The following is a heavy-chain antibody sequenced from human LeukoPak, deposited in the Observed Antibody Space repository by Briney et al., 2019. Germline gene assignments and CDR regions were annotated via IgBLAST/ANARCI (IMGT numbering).Heavy chain of an antibody. J-gene: IGHJ6*03. CDR1: GFTFSNYG. CDR2: IRYDGNNK. D-gene: IGHD2-2*01. Sequence: PGGSLRLSCAASGFTFSNYGIHWVRQAPGKGLEWVAFIRYDGNNKYYTNSVKGRFTISRDNSKNTVYLQMNSLRPEDTAVYYCAKVGCSSTSCYYVYYYYYYMDVWGKGTTVTVSS. V-gene: IGHV3-30*02. CDR3: AKVGCSSTSCYYVYYYYYYMDV.